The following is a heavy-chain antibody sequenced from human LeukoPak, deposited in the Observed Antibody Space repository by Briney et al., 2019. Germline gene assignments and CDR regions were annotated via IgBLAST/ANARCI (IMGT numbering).Heavy chain of an antibody. CDR2: IYSSGST. V-gene: IGHV4-59*08. J-gene: IGHJ4*02. CDR3: ARHTELLDFDC. Sequence: PSETLSLTCTVPVGSISSYYRRWIRQPPGKGLEWIAFIYSSGSTNYNPSLKSRVTISVDTSKNQFSLKLSAVAAADTAVYYCARHTELLDFDCWGQGNLVTVSS. CDR1: VGSISSYY. D-gene: IGHD3-10*01.